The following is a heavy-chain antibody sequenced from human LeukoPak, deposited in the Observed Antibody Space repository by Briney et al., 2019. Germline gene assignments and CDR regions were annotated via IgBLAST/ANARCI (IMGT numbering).Heavy chain of an antibody. D-gene: IGHD6-19*01. J-gene: IGHJ4*02. CDR2: ISYDGSNK. CDR1: GFIFSSYA. V-gene: IGHV3-30*04. CDR3: ARGPPLAVAGDY. Sequence: GGSLRLSCAASGFIFSSYAMHWVRQAPGKGLEWVAVISYDGSNKYYADSVKGRFTISRDNPKNTLYLQMDSLRTEDTAVYYCARGPPLAVAGDYRGQGTLVTVSS.